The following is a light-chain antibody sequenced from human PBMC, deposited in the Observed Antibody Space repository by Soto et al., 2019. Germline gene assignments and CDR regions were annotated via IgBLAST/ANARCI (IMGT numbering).Light chain of an antibody. CDR2: GNN. J-gene: IGLJ2*01. Sequence: QSVLTQPPSVSGAPGQRVTISCTGSSSNIGAGYDVHWYLQLPGTAPKLLIHGNNNRPSGVPDRFSGSKSGTSASLAITGLQAEDEADYYCQSYDITLSASVFGGGTKLTVL. CDR1: SSNIGAGYD. CDR3: QSYDITLSASV. V-gene: IGLV1-40*01.